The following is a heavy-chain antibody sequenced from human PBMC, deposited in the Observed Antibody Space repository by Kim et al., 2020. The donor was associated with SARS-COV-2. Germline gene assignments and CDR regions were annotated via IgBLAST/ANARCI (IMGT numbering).Heavy chain of an antibody. V-gene: IGHV3-15*01. J-gene: IGHJ6*02. Sequence: GGSLRLSCAASGFTFSNAWMSWVRQAPGKGLEWVGRIKSKTDGGTTDYAAPVKGRFTISRDDSKNTLYLQMNSLKTEDTAVYYCTTDSRYSSGWSRGVMDVWGQGTTVTVSS. CDR1: GFTFSNAW. CDR3: TTDSRYSSGWSRGVMDV. D-gene: IGHD6-19*01. CDR2: IKSKTDGGTT.